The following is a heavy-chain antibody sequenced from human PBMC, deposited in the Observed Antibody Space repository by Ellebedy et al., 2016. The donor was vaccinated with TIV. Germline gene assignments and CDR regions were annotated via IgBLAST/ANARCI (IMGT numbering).Heavy chain of an antibody. CDR1: GFTVTAYP. D-gene: IGHD1-26*01. V-gene: IGHV3-21*05. CDR2: ISSDSGDI. CDR3: TKEWAV. J-gene: IGHJ4*02. Sequence: PGGSLRLSCAASGFTVTAYPMNWVRQAPGKGLEWLSHISSDSGDIYYAASVKGRFTISRDNRKNSLYLQMNSLREEDTAVYYCTKEWAVWGQGTRVTVSS.